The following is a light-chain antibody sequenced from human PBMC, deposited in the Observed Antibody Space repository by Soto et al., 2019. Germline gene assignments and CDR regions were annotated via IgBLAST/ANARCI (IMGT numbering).Light chain of an antibody. J-gene: IGLJ1*01. CDR3: SSYTSSSTYV. CDR1: SSDVGGYNY. CDR2: EVS. Sequence: QSVLTQPASVSGSPGQSITISCTGTSSDVGGYNYVSWYQQHPGKAPKLMNYEVSNRPSGVSNRFSGSKSGNTASLTISGLQAEDEADYYCSSYTSSSTYVFGTGTKVTVL. V-gene: IGLV2-14*01.